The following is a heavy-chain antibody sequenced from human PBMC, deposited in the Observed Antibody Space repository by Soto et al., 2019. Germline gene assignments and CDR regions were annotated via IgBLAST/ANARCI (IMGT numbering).Heavy chain of an antibody. J-gene: IGHJ4*02. CDR1: GGTFSSYT. CDR3: AAGYGGNSA. Sequence: QVQLVQSGAEVKKPGSSVKVSCKASGGTFSSYTISWVRQAPGQGLEWMGRIIPILGIANYPQKFQGRVTMSADKDTSPAYLELSSPRSEETAVYYCAAGYGGNSAWGAGTLVTVSS. D-gene: IGHD2-21*02. V-gene: IGHV1-69*02. CDR2: IIPILGIA.